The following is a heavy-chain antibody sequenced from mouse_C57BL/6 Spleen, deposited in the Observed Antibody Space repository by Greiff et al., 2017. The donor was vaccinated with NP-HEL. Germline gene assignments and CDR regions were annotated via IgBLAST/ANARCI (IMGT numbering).Heavy chain of an antibody. CDR3: ARYSNYVHYYAMDY. Sequence: VQLLQPGAELVRPGSSVKLSCKASGYTFTSYWMHWVKQRPIQGLEWIGNIDPSDSETHYNQKFKDKATLTVDKSSSTAYMQLSSLTSEDSAVYYCARYSNYVHYYAMDYWGQGTSVTVSS. D-gene: IGHD2-5*01. CDR2: IDPSDSET. J-gene: IGHJ4*01. V-gene: IGHV1-52*01. CDR1: GYTFTSYW.